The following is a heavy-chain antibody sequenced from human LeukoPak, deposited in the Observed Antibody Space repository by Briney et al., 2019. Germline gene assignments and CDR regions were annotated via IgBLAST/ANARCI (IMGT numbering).Heavy chain of an antibody. D-gene: IGHD5-12*01. V-gene: IGHV1-2*02. CDR3: ARLSYSGYGHYFDY. Sequence: ASVKVSCKASGYTFTGYYMHWVRQAPGQGLEWMGWINPNSGGTNYAQKFQGRVTMTGDTSISTAYMELSRLRSDDTAVYYCARLSYSGYGHYFDYWGQGTLVTVSS. CDR2: INPNSGGT. J-gene: IGHJ4*02. CDR1: GYTFTGYY.